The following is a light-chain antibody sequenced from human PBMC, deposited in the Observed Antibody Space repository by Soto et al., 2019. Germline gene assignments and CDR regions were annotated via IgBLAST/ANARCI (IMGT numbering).Light chain of an antibody. Sequence: QSALTQPPSASGSPGQSVTISCTGTSSDVGDYNYVSWYQQHPGKAPKLMIYEVNKRPSGVPDRFSGSKSGNTASLTVSGLQAEDEADYYCSSYAGSNNLVVFGGGTKVTVL. CDR2: EVN. CDR1: SSDVGDYNY. V-gene: IGLV2-8*01. J-gene: IGLJ2*01. CDR3: SSYAGSNNLVV.